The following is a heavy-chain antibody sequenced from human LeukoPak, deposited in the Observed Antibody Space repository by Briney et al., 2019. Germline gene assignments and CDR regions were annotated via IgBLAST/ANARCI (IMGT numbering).Heavy chain of an antibody. Sequence: PSETLSLTCAVSGYPISSGYYWSWIRQPPGKGLEWIGSIYYSGSTYYNPSLKSRVIISVDTSKNQFSLKLSSVTAADTAVYYCARDCGGDCYSAHDAFDIWGQGTMVTVSS. D-gene: IGHD2-21*01. CDR2: IYYSGST. J-gene: IGHJ3*02. CDR1: GYPISSGYY. CDR3: ARDCGGDCYSAHDAFDI. V-gene: IGHV4-38-2*01.